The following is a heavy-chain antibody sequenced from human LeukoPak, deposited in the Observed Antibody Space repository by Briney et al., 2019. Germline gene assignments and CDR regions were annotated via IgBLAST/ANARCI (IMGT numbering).Heavy chain of an antibody. J-gene: IGHJ6*02. Sequence: GRSLRLSCAASGFTFSSYGMHWVRHAPGKGLEWVAVISYDGSNKYYADSVKGRFTISRDNSKNTLYLQMNSLRGEDTAVYSCAKGWESSGWYYGMDVWGQGTTVTVSS. V-gene: IGHV3-30*18. CDR2: ISYDGSNK. CDR1: GFTFSSYG. D-gene: IGHD6-19*01. CDR3: AKGWESSGWYYGMDV.